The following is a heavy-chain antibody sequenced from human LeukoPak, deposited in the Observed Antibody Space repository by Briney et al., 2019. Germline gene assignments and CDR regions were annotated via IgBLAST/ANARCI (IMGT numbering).Heavy chain of an antibody. CDR2: ISSSSSTI. Sequence: GGSLRLSCAASGFTFSSYSMNWVRQAPGKGLEWVSYISSSSSTIYYADSVKGRFTISRDNAKNALYLQMNSVRAEDTAVYYCAKDRHDFGSAGHMDVWGKGTMVTVSS. J-gene: IGHJ6*03. V-gene: IGHV3-48*04. D-gene: IGHD3/OR15-3a*01. CDR3: AKDRHDFGSAGHMDV. CDR1: GFTFSSYS.